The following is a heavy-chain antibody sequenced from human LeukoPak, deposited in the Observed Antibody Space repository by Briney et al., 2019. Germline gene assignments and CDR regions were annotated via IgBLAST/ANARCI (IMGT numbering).Heavy chain of an antibody. CDR1: GGSISSYY. CDR3: ARGGNYYDSSVYSIPYYFDY. D-gene: IGHD3-22*01. J-gene: IGHJ4*02. V-gene: IGHV4-59*01. Sequence: KPSETLSLTCTVSGGSISSYYWSWIRQPPGKGLEWIGYIYYSGSTNYNPPLKSRVTISVDTSKNQFSLKLSSVTAADTAVYYCARGGNYYDSSVYSIPYYFDYGGQGTLVPVS. CDR2: IYYSGST.